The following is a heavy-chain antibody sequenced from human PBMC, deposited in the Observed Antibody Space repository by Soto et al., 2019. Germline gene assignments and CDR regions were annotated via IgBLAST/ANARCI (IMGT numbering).Heavy chain of an antibody. J-gene: IGHJ4*02. CDR1: GGSFSGYY. D-gene: IGHD3-10*01. CDR3: ARVSGTYGSGSYHSVAALFDY. Sequence: SETLSLTCAVYGGSFSGYYWSWIRQPPGKGLEWIGEINHSGSTNYNPSLKSRVTISVDTSKNQFSLKLSSVTAADTAVYYCARVSGTYGSGSYHSVAALFDYWGQGTLVTVSS. V-gene: IGHV4-34*01. CDR2: INHSGST.